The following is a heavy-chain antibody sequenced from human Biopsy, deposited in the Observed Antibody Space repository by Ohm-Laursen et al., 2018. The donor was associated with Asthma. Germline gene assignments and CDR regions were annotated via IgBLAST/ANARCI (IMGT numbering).Heavy chain of an antibody. CDR3: AKGRYKWNDGYYGLDV. J-gene: IGHJ6*02. V-gene: IGHV3-30*18. D-gene: IGHD1-20*01. CDR2: ISYDGSKK. Sequence: SLRLSCAASGVSHSSFGMNWVRQAPGKGLEWVAVISYDGSKKEYGDSVKGRFTISRDNSKDTIYLQMNSLRAEDTAVYYCAKGRYKWNDGYYGLDVWGQGTTVTVS. CDR1: GVSHSSFG.